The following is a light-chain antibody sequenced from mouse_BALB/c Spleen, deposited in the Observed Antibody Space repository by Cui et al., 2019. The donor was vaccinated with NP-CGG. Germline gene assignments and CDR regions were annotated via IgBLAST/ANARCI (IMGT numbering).Light chain of an antibody. V-gene: IGLV1*01. Sequence: QAVVTLESALTTSPGETVTLTCRSRTGAVTTSNYANWVQEKPDHLFTGLIGGTNNRAPGVPARFSGSRIGDKAALTITGAQTEDEAIYFCALWYSNHWVFGGGTKLTVL. J-gene: IGLJ1*01. CDR3: ALWYSNHWV. CDR1: TGAVTTSNY. CDR2: GTN.